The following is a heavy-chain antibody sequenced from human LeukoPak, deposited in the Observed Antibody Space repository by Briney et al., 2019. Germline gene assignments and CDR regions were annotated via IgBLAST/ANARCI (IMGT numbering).Heavy chain of an antibody. CDR1: GFTFSSYG. CDR3: ARDKGSGYDKGFDY. J-gene: IGHJ4*02. CDR2: IWYDGSNK. V-gene: IGHV3-33*01. D-gene: IGHD5-12*01. Sequence: PGRSLRLSCAASGFTFSSYGMHWVRQAPGKGLEWVAVIWYDGSNKHYADSVKGRFTISRDNSKNTLYLQMNSLRAEDTAVYYCARDKGSGYDKGFDYWGQGTLVTVSS.